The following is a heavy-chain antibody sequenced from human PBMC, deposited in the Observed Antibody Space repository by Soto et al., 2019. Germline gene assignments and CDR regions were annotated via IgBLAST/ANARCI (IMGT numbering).Heavy chain of an antibody. CDR2: MSHSGGT. CDR3: ARVERGTATTVVDAFDI. CDR1: GGFVSSGSYY. Sequence: QVQLQQWGAGLLKPSETLSLTCAVYGGFVSSGSYYWSWIRQPPGKGLEWIGEMSHSGGTHFNPSLKSRVPISVDTSKNQFSLKRSSVTAADTALYYCARVERGTATTVVDAFDIWGPGTMVTVSS. V-gene: IGHV4-34*01. D-gene: IGHD1-1*01. J-gene: IGHJ3*02.